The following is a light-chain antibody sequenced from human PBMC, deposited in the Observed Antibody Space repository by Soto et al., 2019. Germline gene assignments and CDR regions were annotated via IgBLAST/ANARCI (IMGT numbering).Light chain of an antibody. CDR2: GNS. J-gene: IGLJ3*02. CDR3: QSYDSSLSGWV. V-gene: IGLV1-40*01. CDR1: SSNIGAGYD. Sequence: LTQPPSVSGAPGQRVTISCTGSSSNIGAGYDVHWYQQLPGTAPKLLIYGNSNRPSGVPDRFSGSKSGTSASLAITGLQAEDEADYYCQSYDSSLSGWVFGGGTQLTVL.